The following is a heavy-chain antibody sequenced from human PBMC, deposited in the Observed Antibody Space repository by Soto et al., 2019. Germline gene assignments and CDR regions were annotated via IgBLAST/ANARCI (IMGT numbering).Heavy chain of an antibody. D-gene: IGHD2-8*02. J-gene: IGHJ4*02. Sequence: EVQLVESGGGLVKPGGSLRLSCAASGFTFSSYSMNWVRQAPGKGLEWVSSISSSSSYIYYADSVKGRFTISRDNAKNSLYLQMNSLRXXXXXXXYCARGLYYFDYWGQGTLVTVXS. CDR1: GFTFSSYS. CDR2: ISSSSSYI. V-gene: IGHV3-21*01. CDR3: ARGLYYFDY.